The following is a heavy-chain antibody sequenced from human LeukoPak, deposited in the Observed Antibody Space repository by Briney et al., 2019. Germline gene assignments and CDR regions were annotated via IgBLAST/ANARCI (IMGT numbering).Heavy chain of an antibody. D-gene: IGHD1-26*01. CDR1: GFTFSSYA. V-gene: IGHV3-30-3*01. CDR2: ISYDGSNK. CDR3: ARASHQWELRLYGMDV. Sequence: GGSLRLTCAASGFTFSSYAMHWVRQAPGKGLEWVAVISYDGSNKYYADSVKGRFTISRDNSKNTLYLQMNSLRAEDTAVYYCARASHQWELRLYGMDVWGQGTTVTVSS. J-gene: IGHJ6*02.